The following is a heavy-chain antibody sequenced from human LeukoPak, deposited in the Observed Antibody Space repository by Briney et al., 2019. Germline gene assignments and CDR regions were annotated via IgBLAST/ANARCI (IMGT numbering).Heavy chain of an antibody. D-gene: IGHD2-8*01. V-gene: IGHV4-61*02. CDR3: ARLGGERYCTNGVCPDERPNYYYYYMDV. CDR2: IYTSGST. Sequence: SETLSLTCTVSGGSISSGSYYWSWIRQPAGKGLEWIGRIYTSGSTNYNPSLKSRVTMSVDTSKNQFSLKLSSVTAADTAVYYCARLGGERYCTNGVCPDERPNYYYYYMDVWGKGTTVTVSS. CDR1: GGSISSGSYY. J-gene: IGHJ6*03.